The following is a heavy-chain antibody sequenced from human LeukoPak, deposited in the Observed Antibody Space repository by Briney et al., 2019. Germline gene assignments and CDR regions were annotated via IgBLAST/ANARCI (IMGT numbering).Heavy chain of an antibody. V-gene: IGHV3-48*01. Sequence: PGGSLRLSCAASGFTFSRSNMSWVRQAPGKGLEWVSYISSSSSTIYYADSVKGRFTVSRDNAKNSLYLQMNSLRAEDTAVYYCARDRYYYDSSGSCFDYWGQGTLVTVSS. CDR2: ISSSSSTI. CDR3: ARDRYYYDSSGSCFDY. CDR1: GFTFSRSN. D-gene: IGHD3-22*01. J-gene: IGHJ4*02.